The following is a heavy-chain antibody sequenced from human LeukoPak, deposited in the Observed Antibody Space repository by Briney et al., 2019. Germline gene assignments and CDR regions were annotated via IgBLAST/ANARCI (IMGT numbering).Heavy chain of an antibody. Sequence: QPGESLRLSCVASGFTFSDYWMSWVRQAPGKGLEWVANIKPDGTDKYYVDSVKGRFTISRDNAKNSLYLQMNSLRAEDTAVYYCARCKTFGELSYYYYGMDVWGQGTTVTVSS. V-gene: IGHV3-7*03. D-gene: IGHD3-10*01. CDR1: GFTFSDYW. J-gene: IGHJ6*02. CDR2: IKPDGTDK. CDR3: ARCKTFGELSYYYYGMDV.